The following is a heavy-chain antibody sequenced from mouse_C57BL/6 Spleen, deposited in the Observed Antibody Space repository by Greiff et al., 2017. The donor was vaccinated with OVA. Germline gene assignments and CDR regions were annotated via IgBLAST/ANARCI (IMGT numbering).Heavy chain of an antibody. CDR3: ARKGYYAGYWYFDV. CDR2: IWTGGGT. D-gene: IGHD1-1*01. CDR1: GFSLTSYA. J-gene: IGHJ1*03. V-gene: IGHV2-9-1*01. Sequence: VKLMESGPGLVAPSQSLSITCTVSGFSLTSYAISWVRQPPGKGLEWLGVIWTGGGTNYNSALKSRLSISKDNSKSQVFLKMNSLQTDDTARYYCARKGYYAGYWYFDVWGTGTTVTVSS.